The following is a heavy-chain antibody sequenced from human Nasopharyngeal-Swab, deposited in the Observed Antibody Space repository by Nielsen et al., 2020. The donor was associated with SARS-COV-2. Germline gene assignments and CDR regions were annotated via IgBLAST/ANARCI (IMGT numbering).Heavy chain of an antibody. J-gene: IGHJ3*02. D-gene: IGHD4-23*01. CDR2: ISGSGGST. CDR1: GFTFSSYA. Sequence: GGSLRLSCAASGFTFSSYAMGWVRQAPGKGLEWVSTISGSGGSTYYADSVKGRFTISRDNSKNTLYLQMNSLRVGDTAVYYCARAGERLRWGPTGAFDIWGQGTMVTVSS. CDR3: ARAGERLRWGPTGAFDI. V-gene: IGHV3-23*01.